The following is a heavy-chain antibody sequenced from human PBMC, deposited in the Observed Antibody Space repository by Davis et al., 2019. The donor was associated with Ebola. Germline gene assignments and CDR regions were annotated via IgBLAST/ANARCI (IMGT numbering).Heavy chain of an antibody. CDR3: ARVTRIWFGELSNWFDP. CDR2: INHSGST. Sequence: SETLSLTCAVYGGSFSGYYWSWIRQPPGKGLEWIGEINHSGSTNYNPSLKSRVTISVDTSKNQFSLKLSSVTAADTAVYYCARVTRIWFGELSNWFDPWGQGTLVTVSS. D-gene: IGHD3-10*01. CDR1: GGSFSGYY. V-gene: IGHV4-34*01. J-gene: IGHJ5*02.